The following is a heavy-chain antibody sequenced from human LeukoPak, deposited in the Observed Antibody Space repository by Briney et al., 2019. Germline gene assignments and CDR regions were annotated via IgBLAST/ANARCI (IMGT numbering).Heavy chain of an antibody. Sequence: GASLRLSCAASGFTFSSYAMSWVRQAPGKGLEWVSAISGSGGSTYYADSVKGRFTISRDNSKNTLYLQMNSLRAEDTAVYHCAKLFAPGYPRYYFDYWGQGTLVTVSS. CDR1: GFTFSSYA. V-gene: IGHV3-23*01. J-gene: IGHJ4*02. D-gene: IGHD6-25*01. CDR2: ISGSGGST. CDR3: AKLFAPGYPRYYFDY.